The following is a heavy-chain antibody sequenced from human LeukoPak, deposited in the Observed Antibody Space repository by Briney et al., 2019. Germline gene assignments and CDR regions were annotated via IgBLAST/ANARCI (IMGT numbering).Heavy chain of an antibody. CDR1: GFTFTSYY. CDR2: ISSSSSYI. Sequence: GGSLRLSCAASGFTFTSYYMHWVRQAPGKGLEWVSSISSSSSYIYYADSVKGRFTISRDNAKNSLYLQMNSLRAEDTAVYYCARDYYDSSGYSRIFDYWGQGTLVTVSS. D-gene: IGHD3-22*01. J-gene: IGHJ4*02. V-gene: IGHV3-21*01. CDR3: ARDYYDSSGYSRIFDY.